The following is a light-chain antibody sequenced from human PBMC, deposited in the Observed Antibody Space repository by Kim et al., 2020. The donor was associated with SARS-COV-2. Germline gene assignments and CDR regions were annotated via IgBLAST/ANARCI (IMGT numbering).Light chain of an antibody. CDR2: DAS. V-gene: IGKV3-15*01. Sequence: PGKRVPPPCWARQTVSSHLAWYQQKPGQAPRLLIYDASTQATGVPARFSGSGSGTEFTLTISSLQSEDFAVYFCQQYNNWPPMYTFGQGTKLEI. CDR1: QTVSSH. J-gene: IGKJ2*01. CDR3: QQYNNWPPMYT.